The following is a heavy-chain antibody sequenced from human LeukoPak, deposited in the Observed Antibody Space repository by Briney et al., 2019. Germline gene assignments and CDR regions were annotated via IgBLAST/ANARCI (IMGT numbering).Heavy chain of an antibody. CDR1: GFTFSDYY. CDR3: ARVRRLVPGGSTYYLHYFDY. J-gene: IGHJ4*02. CDR2: MSSSSYT. V-gene: IGHV3-11*06. Sequence: GGSLRLSCAASGFTFSDYYMGWIRQAPGKGLEWLSYMSSSSYTKYADSVKGRFTISRDNAKNSLYLEVNSLRGEDTAVYYCARVRRLVPGGSTYYLHYFDYWGQGTLVVVSS. D-gene: IGHD2/OR15-2a*01.